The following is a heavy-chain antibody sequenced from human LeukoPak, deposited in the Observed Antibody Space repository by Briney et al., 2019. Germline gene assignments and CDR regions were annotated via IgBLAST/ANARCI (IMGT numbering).Heavy chain of an antibody. D-gene: IGHD2-2*01. J-gene: IGHJ4*02. CDR3: ARHAAFAEYQSHLTHFDY. CDR1: GGSIRSYY. Sequence: SETLSLTCTASGGSIRSYYWSWIRQPPGKRLEWIGYIYHSGSTNYNSSLKSRVTISVDTSKNQFSLKLSSVTAADTAVYYCARHAAFAEYQSHLTHFDYWGQGTLVTVSS. CDR2: IYHSGST. V-gene: IGHV4-59*08.